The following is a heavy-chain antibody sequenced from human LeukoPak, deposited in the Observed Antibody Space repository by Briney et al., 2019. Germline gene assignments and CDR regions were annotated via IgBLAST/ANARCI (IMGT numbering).Heavy chain of an antibody. CDR3: ARDSNPYCSGGSCTAFDI. CDR2: ISSSSSYI. J-gene: IGHJ3*02. V-gene: IGHV3-21*01. D-gene: IGHD2-15*01. Sequence: GGSLRLSCAASGFIFSSYNLNWVRQAPGKGLEWVSSISSSSSYIYYADSMKGRFTISRGNARNSLYLQMNSLRAEDTAMYFCARDSNPYCSGGSCTAFDIWGQGTMVTVSS. CDR1: GFIFSSYN.